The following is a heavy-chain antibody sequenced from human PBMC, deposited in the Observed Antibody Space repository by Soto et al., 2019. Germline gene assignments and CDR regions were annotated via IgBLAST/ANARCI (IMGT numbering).Heavy chain of an antibody. J-gene: IGHJ4*02. CDR1: GFTFSSYA. CDR3: ARDVYCSGGSCYSEPIY. Sequence: GGSLRLSCAASGFTFSSYAMHWVRQAPGKGLEWVAVISYDGSNKYYADSVKGRFTISRDNSKSTLYLQMNSLRAEDTAVYYCARDVYCSGGSCYSEPIYWGQGTLVTVSS. V-gene: IGHV3-30-3*01. CDR2: ISYDGSNK. D-gene: IGHD2-15*01.